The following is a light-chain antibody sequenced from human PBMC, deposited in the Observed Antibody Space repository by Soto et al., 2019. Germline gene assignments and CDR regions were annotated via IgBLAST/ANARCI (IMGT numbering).Light chain of an antibody. CDR3: LQYDNSSPLT. V-gene: IGKV1-33*01. J-gene: IGKJ4*01. CDR1: QDISNY. CDR2: DAF. Sequence: DIQMTQSPSSLSASVGDRVTITCQASQDISNYLNWYQQKPGKAPKLLIYDAFNLETGVPSRFSGSGSGTEFTFTNSSLQPEDIGTYYCLQYDNSSPLTFGGGTKVEI.